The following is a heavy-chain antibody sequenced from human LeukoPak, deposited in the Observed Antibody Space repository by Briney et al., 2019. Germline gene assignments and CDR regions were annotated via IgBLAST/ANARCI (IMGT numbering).Heavy chain of an antibody. CDR3: ARDTSSSWEGGTDY. J-gene: IGHJ4*02. CDR1: GGSFSGYY. CDR2: INHSGST. Sequence: SETLSLTCAVYGGSFSGYYWSWIRQPPGKGLEWIGEINHSGSTNYNPSLKSRVTISVDTSKNQFSLKLSSVTAADTAVYYCARDTSSSWEGGTDYWGQGTLVTVSS. V-gene: IGHV4-34*01. D-gene: IGHD6-13*01.